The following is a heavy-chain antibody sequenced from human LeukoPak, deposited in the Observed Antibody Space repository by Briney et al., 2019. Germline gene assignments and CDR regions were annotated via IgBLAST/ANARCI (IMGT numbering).Heavy chain of an antibody. D-gene: IGHD6-19*01. CDR3: ARAVASNWFDP. CDR1: GFTFSSYW. CDR2: IKGDGSEK. J-gene: IGHJ5*02. V-gene: IGHV3-7*01. Sequence: SGGSLKLFCAASGFTFSSYWMSWVRQAPGKGREWLANIKGDGSEKYYVDSVKGRFTISRDNAKSSLYLQMKSLRAEDTAVYYCARAVASNWFDPWGQGTLVTVSS.